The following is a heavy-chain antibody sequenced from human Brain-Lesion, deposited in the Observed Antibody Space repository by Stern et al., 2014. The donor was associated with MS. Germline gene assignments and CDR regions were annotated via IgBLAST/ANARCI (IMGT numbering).Heavy chain of an antibody. CDR1: GVSFSGYY. CDR2: INHHGRI. V-gene: IGHV4-34*01. D-gene: IGHD2-21*01. Sequence: QVQLQQWGAGLLKPSETLSLTCGVYGVSFSGYYWTWIRQPPGKGLEWIGEINHHGRINHNPSLESRVPMSGATSKHPLPLRVSSATAADTAVYYCARDVGGAFDYWGQGTLVTVSS. CDR3: ARDVGGAFDY. J-gene: IGHJ4*02.